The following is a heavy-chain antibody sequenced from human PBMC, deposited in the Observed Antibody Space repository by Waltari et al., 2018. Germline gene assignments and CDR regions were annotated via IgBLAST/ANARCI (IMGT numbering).Heavy chain of an antibody. CDR3: ASMNVDTAMVTFDY. CDR1: GGSISSGGYY. CDR2: IYHSGST. J-gene: IGHJ4*02. V-gene: IGHV4-31*03. D-gene: IGHD5-18*01. Sequence: QVQLQESGPGLVKPSQTLSLTCTVSGGSISSGGYYWSWIRQHPGKGLEWIGYIYHSGSTYYNPSLKSRVTISVDRSKNQFSLKLSSVTAADTAVYYCASMNVDTAMVTFDYWGQGTLVTVPS.